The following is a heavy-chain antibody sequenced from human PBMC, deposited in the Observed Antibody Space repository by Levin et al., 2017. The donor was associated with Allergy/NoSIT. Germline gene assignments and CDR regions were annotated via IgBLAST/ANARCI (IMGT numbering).Heavy chain of an antibody. V-gene: IGHV2-5*02. CDR3: AHRPLPSSSALLWFGEWFDP. CDR1: GFSLSTSGVG. CDR2: IYWDDDK. Sequence: SGPTLVKPTQTLTLTCTFSGFSLSTSGVGVGWIRQPPGKALEWLALIYWDDDKRYSPSLKSRLTITKDTSKNQVVLTMTNMDPVDTATYYCAHRPLPSSSALLWFGEWFDPWGQGTLVTVSS. J-gene: IGHJ5*02. D-gene: IGHD3-10*01.